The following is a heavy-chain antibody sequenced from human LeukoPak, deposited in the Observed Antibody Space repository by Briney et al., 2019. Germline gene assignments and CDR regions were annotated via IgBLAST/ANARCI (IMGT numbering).Heavy chain of an antibody. Sequence: ASVKVSCKASGYIFTSYDINWVRQATGQGLEWMGWMNPNSGNTGYAQKFQGRVTMTRNTSISTAYMELSSLRSEDTAVYYCARSLARWLQFLGGYWGQGTLVTVSS. CDR1: GYIFTSYD. D-gene: IGHD5-24*01. J-gene: IGHJ4*02. CDR2: MNPNSGNT. V-gene: IGHV1-8*01. CDR3: ARSLARWLQFLGGY.